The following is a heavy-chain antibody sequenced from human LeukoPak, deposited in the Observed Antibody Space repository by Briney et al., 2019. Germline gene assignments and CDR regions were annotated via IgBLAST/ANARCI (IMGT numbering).Heavy chain of an antibody. Sequence: SETLSLTRTVSGGSISSYYWSWIRQPPGKGLEWIGYIYYSGSTNYNPSLKSRVTISVDTSKNQFSLKLSSVTAADTAVYYCARAVYYDFWSGSGYFDYWGQGTLVTVSS. D-gene: IGHD3-3*01. CDR2: IYYSGST. V-gene: IGHV4-59*01. CDR1: GGSISSYY. CDR3: ARAVYYDFWSGSGYFDY. J-gene: IGHJ4*02.